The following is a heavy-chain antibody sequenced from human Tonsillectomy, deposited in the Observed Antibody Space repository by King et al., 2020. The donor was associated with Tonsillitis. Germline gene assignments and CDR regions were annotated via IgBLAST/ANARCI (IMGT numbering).Heavy chain of an antibody. V-gene: IGHV3-30-3*01. CDR3: ARDLFSGLGPLDY. Sequence: VQLVESGGGVVQPGRSLRLSCAASGFTFNHYSLDWVRQAPGKGLEWVALISHDGTTKYYADSVKGRFTISRDNSKNTLYLQMNSLRAEDTAVYYCARDLFSGLGPLDYWGQGTLVTVSS. CDR2: ISHDGTTK. J-gene: IGHJ4*02. D-gene: IGHD6-19*01. CDR1: GFTFNHYS.